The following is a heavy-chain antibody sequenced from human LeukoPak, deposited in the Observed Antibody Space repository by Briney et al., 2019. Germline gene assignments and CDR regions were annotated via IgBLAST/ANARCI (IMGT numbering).Heavy chain of an antibody. V-gene: IGHV3-7*03. J-gene: IGHJ4*02. D-gene: IGHD3-22*01. CDR1: GFPFNAYW. Sequence: GGSLRLSCAASGFPFNAYWMTWVRQAPGKGLEWVANIRQDGDTKYYVDSVKGRFTISRDNAMNSLYLQMNSLRAEDTAVYYCAKDRSITMIVVAITGFDYWGQGTLVTVSS. CDR3: AKDRSITMIVVAITGFDY. CDR2: IRQDGDTK.